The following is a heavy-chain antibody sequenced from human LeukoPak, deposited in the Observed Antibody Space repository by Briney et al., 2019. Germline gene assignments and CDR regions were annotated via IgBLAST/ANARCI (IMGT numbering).Heavy chain of an antibody. J-gene: IGHJ4*02. V-gene: IGHV4-34*01. CDR2: INHSGST. CDR1: GGSFSGYY. D-gene: IGHD1-14*01. CDR3: ARRILSGITGTTGYFDY. Sequence: SETLSLTCAVYGGSFSGYYWSWIRQPPGKGLEWIGEINHSGSTNYNPSLKSRVTISVDTSKNQFSLMLSSVTAADTAVYYCARRILSGITGTTGYFDYWGQGTLVTVSS.